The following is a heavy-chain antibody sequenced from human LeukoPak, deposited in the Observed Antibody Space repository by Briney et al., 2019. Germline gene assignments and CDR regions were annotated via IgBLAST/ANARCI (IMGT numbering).Heavy chain of an antibody. CDR2: INSDGSSP. CDR3: ARVRSNYDILTGYYNGDAFDI. CDR1: GFTFNNYR. J-gene: IGHJ3*02. D-gene: IGHD3-9*01. Sequence: GGSLRLSCSASGFTFNNYRMHWVRQAPGRGPVWVSLINSDGSSPSYADSVKGRFTISRDNAKNSLYLQMNSLRDEDTAVYYCARVRSNYDILTGYYNGDAFDIWGQGTMVTVSS. V-gene: IGHV3-74*01.